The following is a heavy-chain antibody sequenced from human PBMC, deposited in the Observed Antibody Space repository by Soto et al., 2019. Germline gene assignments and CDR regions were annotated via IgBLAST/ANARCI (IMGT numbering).Heavy chain of an antibody. CDR2: IYYSGST. CDR3: AREIYTVTRDYLYDY. J-gene: IGHJ4*02. Sequence: SETLSLTCTVSGGSISSGGYYWSWIRQHPGKGLEWIGYIYYSGSTYYNPSLKSRVTISVDTSKNQFSLKLSSVTAADTAVYYCAREIYTVTRDYLYDYWGQGTLVTVSS. V-gene: IGHV4-31*03. D-gene: IGHD4-17*01. CDR1: GGSISSGGYY.